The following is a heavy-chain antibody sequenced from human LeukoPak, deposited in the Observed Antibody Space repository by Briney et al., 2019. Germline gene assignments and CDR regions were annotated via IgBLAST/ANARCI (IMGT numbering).Heavy chain of an antibody. CDR3: ARSVVTPSSWFDP. V-gene: IGHV3-23*01. D-gene: IGHD4-23*01. CDR1: GFTFTSHA. J-gene: IGHJ5*02. CDR2: ISGSGSNT. Sequence: GGSLRLSCAASGFTFTSHAMSWVRQAPGKGLEWVSDISGSGSNTYYADSVKGRFTISRDNSKNTLYLQMNSLRAEDTAVYYCARSVVTPSSWFDPWGQGTLVTVSS.